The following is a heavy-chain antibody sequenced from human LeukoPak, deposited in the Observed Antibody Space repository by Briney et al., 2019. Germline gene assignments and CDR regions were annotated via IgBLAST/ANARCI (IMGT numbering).Heavy chain of an antibody. Sequence: PGGSLRLSCAASGFTFSSYAMSWVRQAPGKGLEWVSAISGSGGSTYYADSVKGRFTISRDNSKNTLYLQMNSLRAEDTAVYYCAKGKTRGYCSSTSCPFDPWGQGTLVTVSS. D-gene: IGHD2-2*01. CDR1: GFTFSSYA. CDR3: AKGKTRGYCSSTSCPFDP. J-gene: IGHJ5*02. CDR2: ISGSGGST. V-gene: IGHV3-23*01.